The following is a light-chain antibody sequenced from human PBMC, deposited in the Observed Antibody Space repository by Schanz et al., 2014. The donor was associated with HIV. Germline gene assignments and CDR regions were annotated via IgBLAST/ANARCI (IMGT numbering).Light chain of an antibody. V-gene: IGKV1-16*01. CDR2: AAS. J-gene: IGKJ1*01. CDR1: QGISSY. CDR3: QQYSSYSPT. Sequence: DIQMTQSPSSVSASVGDRVTITCRASQGISSYLAWYQQTPGKAPKLLIYAASTLQSGVPSRFSGSGSGTEFTLTINNLQPEDFATYYCQQYSSYSPTFGQGTKVEIK.